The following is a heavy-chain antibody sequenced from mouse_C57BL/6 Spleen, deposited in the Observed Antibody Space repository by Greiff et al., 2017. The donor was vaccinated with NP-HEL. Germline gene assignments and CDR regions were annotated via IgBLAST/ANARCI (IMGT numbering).Heavy chain of an antibody. V-gene: IGHV1-82*01. Sequence: VQLQQSGPELVKPGASVKISCKASGYAFSSSWMNWVKQRPGKGLEWIGRIYPGDGDTNYNGKFKGKATLTADKSSSTAYMQLSSLTSEDSAVYFCAIYYESPWFAYWGQGTLVTVSA. D-gene: IGHD2-4*01. J-gene: IGHJ3*01. CDR3: AIYYESPWFAY. CDR1: GYAFSSSW. CDR2: IYPGDGDT.